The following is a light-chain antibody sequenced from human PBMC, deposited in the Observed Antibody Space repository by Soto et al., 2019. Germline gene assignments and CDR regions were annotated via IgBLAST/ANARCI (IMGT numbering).Light chain of an antibody. CDR1: SSNIGAGFD. CDR3: QSYDNSLSGWV. J-gene: IGLJ3*02. Sequence: QSVLTQPPSVSGAPGQRVTISCTGSSSNIGAGFDVHWYQQLPGTAPKLLINANSNRPSGVPDRFSGSKSGTSASLAITGLRAEDEADYYCQSYDNSLSGWVFGGGTKLTVL. V-gene: IGLV1-40*01. CDR2: ANS.